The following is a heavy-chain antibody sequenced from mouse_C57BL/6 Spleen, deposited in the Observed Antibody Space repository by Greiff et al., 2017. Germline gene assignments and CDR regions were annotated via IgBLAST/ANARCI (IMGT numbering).Heavy chain of an antibody. D-gene: IGHD1-1*01. J-gene: IGHJ3*01. CDR3: ASRITSRFAY. V-gene: IGHV1-64*01. CDR1: GYTFTSYW. Sequence: QVQLKQPGAELVKPGASVKLSCKASGYTFTSYWMHWVKQRPGQGLEWIGMIHPNSGSTNYNEKFKSKATLTVDKSSSTAYMQLSSLTSEDSAVYYCASRITSRFAYWGQGTLVTVSA. CDR2: IHPNSGST.